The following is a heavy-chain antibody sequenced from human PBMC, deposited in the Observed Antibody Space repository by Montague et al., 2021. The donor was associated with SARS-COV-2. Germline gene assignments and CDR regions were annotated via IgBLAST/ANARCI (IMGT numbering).Heavy chain of an antibody. CDR3: ARRGGSVWGVTVSAELDY. CDR2: INQSGRT. V-gene: IGHV4-34*01. Sequence: SETLSLTCAVYGGSFSGYYWSWIRQPPEKGLEWIGEINQSGRTNNNPSLKSRVIISVDTSKNQFSLKLSSVTAADTAVYYCARRGGSVWGVTVSAELDYWGQGILGIVSS. D-gene: IGHD3-10*01. CDR1: GGSFSGYY. J-gene: IGHJ4*02.